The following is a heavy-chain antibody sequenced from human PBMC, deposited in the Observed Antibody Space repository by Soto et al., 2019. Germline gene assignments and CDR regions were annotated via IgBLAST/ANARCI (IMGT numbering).Heavy chain of an antibody. CDR1: GGSISSDY. D-gene: IGHD6-19*01. CDR2: IYYSGST. Sequence: QVQLQESGPGLVKHSETLSLTCTVSGGSISSDYWSWIRQPPGKGLEWIGYIYYSGSTNYNPSLKSRVTISVDTSKNQFSLKLSSVTAADTAVYYCARAGYSSGWHGAIDYWGQGTLVTVSS. V-gene: IGHV4-59*01. J-gene: IGHJ4*02. CDR3: ARAGYSSGWHGAIDY.